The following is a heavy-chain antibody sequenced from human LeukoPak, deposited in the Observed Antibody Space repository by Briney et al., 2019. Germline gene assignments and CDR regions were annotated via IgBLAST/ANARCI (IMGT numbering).Heavy chain of an antibody. Sequence: ASVMVSCKASGYTFTSYAMHWVRQAPGQRLEWMGWINAGNGNTKYSQKFQGRVTITRDTSASTAYMELSSLRSEDTAVYYCARVDGYNIIDYWGQGTLVTVSS. CDR2: INAGNGNT. D-gene: IGHD5-24*01. J-gene: IGHJ4*02. CDR1: GYTFTSYA. V-gene: IGHV1-3*01. CDR3: ARVDGYNIIDY.